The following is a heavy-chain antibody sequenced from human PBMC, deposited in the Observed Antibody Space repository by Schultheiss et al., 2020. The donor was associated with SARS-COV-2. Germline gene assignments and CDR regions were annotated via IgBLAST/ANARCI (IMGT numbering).Heavy chain of an antibody. J-gene: IGHJ6*03. CDR2: IYHSGST. D-gene: IGHD4-17*01. V-gene: IGHV4-61*10. Sequence: SETLSLTCTVSGGSISSGSYYWSWIRQPAGKGLEWIGRIYHSGSTYYNPSLKSRVTISVDTSKNQFSLKLSSVTAADTAVYYCARALDDYGDYVGQYYYYYMDVWGKGTTVTVSS. CDR1: GGSISSGSYY. CDR3: ARALDDYGDYVGQYYYYYMDV.